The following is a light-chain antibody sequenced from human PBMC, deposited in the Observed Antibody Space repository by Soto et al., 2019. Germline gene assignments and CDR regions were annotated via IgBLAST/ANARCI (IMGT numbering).Light chain of an antibody. CDR2: KAS. J-gene: IGKJ1*01. V-gene: IGKV1-5*03. Sequence: DIQMTQSPSTLSASVGDRVTITCRASQSISSWLAWYQQKPGKAPNLLIYKASSLESGVPSRFSGSGSGTEFTLTISSLQADDFATYYCQQYQGTFGQGTKVEIK. CDR3: QQYQGT. CDR1: QSISSW.